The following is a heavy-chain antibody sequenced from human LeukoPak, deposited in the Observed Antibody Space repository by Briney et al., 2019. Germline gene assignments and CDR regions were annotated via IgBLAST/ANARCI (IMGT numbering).Heavy chain of an antibody. CDR1: GFTFSSYG. CDR3: AKDAYCSSTSCYVPYYYYGMDV. CDR2: ISYDGSNK. D-gene: IGHD2-2*01. J-gene: IGHJ6*02. Sequence: GSLRLSCAASGFTFSSYGLHWVRQAPGKGLEWVAVISYDGSNKYYADSVKGRFTISRDNSKNTLYLQMNSLRAEDTAVYYCAKDAYCSSTSCYVPYYYYGMDVWGQGTTVTVSS. V-gene: IGHV3-30*18.